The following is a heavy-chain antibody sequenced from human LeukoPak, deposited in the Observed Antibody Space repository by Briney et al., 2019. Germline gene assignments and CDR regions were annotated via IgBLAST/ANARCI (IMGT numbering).Heavy chain of an antibody. Sequence: GGSLRLSCAASGFAFSSYWMSWFRQAPGQGLEWVSAISGSGGSTYYADSVKGRFTTSRDNSKNTLYLQMNSLRAEDTAVYYCAKDVSYYDFWSGYHGWGQGTLVTVSS. J-gene: IGHJ4*02. CDR3: AKDVSYYDFWSGYHG. V-gene: IGHV3-23*01. D-gene: IGHD3-3*01. CDR2: ISGSGGST. CDR1: GFAFSSYW.